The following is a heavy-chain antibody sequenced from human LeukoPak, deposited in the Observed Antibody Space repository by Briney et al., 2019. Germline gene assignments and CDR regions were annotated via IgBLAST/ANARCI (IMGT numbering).Heavy chain of an antibody. CDR1: GGSISSSNW. J-gene: IGHJ4*02. Sequence: PSETLSLTCAVSGGSISSSNWWNWVRQPPGKGLERIGQIYHSGSTNYNPSLKTRVTISVDKSKSQFSLNLTSVTAADTAVYYCARARYCSGGSCYYDYWGQGTLVTVSS. CDR3: ARARYCSGGSCYYDY. D-gene: IGHD2-15*01. CDR2: IYHSGST. V-gene: IGHV4-4*02.